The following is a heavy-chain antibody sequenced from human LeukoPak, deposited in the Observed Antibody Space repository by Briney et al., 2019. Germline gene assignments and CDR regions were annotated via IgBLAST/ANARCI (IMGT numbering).Heavy chain of an antibody. CDR2: IREDGGET. V-gene: IGHV3-7*01. CDR3: ARPVNRLFLF. D-gene: IGHD2-21*01. Sequence: TGGSLRLSCVGSGFSLSGDWMTWVRQAPGTGLEWVANIREDGGETYYVDSVKGRFTISRDNAKNSLYLQMNNLRVEDTAVYFCARPVNRLFLFWGPGTLVTVSS. J-gene: IGHJ4*02. CDR1: GFSLSGDW.